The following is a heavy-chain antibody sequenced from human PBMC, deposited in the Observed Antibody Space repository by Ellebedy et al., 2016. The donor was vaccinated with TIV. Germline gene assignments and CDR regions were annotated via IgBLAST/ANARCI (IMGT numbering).Heavy chain of an antibody. V-gene: IGHV1-18*01. CDR2: TSAYNANS. Sequence: ASVKVSCKGSGYTFSNFGVSWVRQAPGQGLEWMGWTSAYNANSTYAQKFQGRVTMTADTSTNTAYMELRSLTFDDTAVYYCARGLRGVLPFDYWGQGSLVTVSS. CDR3: ARGLRGVLPFDY. CDR1: GYTFSNFG. D-gene: IGHD3-10*01. J-gene: IGHJ4*02.